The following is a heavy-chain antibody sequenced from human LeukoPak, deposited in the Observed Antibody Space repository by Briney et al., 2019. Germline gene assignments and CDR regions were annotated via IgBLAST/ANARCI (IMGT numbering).Heavy chain of an antibody. D-gene: IGHD3-22*01. V-gene: IGHV4-39*07. Sequence: SETLSLTCTVSGGSISSSSYYWGWIRQPPGKGLEWIGSIYYSGSTYYNPSLKSRVSISVDTSKNQFSLKLSSVTAADTAVYYCARGSSDYHDSSGYYSPFDYWGQGTLVTVSS. CDR2: IYYSGST. CDR3: ARGSSDYHDSSGYYSPFDY. CDR1: GGSISSSSYY. J-gene: IGHJ4*02.